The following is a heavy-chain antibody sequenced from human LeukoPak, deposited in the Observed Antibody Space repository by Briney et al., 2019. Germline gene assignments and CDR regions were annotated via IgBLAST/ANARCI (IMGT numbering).Heavy chain of an antibody. CDR3: ARDTAMVTYWFDP. V-gene: IGHV1-2*02. CDR2: INPNSGGT. CDR1: GYTFTGYY. J-gene: IGHJ5*02. Sequence: ASVKVSCKASGYTFTGYYMHWVRQAPGQGLEWMGWINPNSGGTNYAQKFQGRVTMTRDTSISTAYMELSRLRSDDTAVYYCARDTAMVTYWFDPWGQGALVTVSS. D-gene: IGHD5-18*01.